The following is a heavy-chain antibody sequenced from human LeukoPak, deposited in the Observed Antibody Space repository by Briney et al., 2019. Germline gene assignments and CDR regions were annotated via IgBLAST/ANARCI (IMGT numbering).Heavy chain of an antibody. J-gene: IGHJ4*02. D-gene: IGHD6-19*01. CDR3: ARDVGGWYDY. Sequence: PSETLSLTCTVSGGSISSYYWSWIRQPPGKGLEWIGHIYYSGSTNYNPSLKSRVTISVDTSKNQFSLKLRSVTAADTAVYYCARDVGGWYDYWGQGTLVTVSS. CDR2: IYYSGST. CDR1: GGSISSYY. V-gene: IGHV4-59*01.